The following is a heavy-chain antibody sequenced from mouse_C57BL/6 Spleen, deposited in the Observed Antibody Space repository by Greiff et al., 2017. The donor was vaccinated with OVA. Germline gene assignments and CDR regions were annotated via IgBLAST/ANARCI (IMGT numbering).Heavy chain of an antibody. V-gene: IGHV3-6*01. CDR1: GYSITRGYY. CDR3: ASYYGNYVGFAY. Sequence: EVKLQESGPGLVKPSQSLSLTCSVTGYSITRGYYWNWIRQFPGNKLEWMGYISYDGSNNYNPSLKNRISITRDTSKNQFFLKLNSVTTEDTATYYCASYYGNYVGFAYWGQGTLVTVSA. J-gene: IGHJ3*01. D-gene: IGHD2-1*01. CDR2: ISYDGSN.